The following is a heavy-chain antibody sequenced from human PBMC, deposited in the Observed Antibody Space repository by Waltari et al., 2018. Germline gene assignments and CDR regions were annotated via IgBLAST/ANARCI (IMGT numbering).Heavy chain of an antibody. CDR2: VNANNGKT. Sequence: QVQLVQSGAEVKKSGASVKGSCKASGYTFTTYGLGWIRQARGQGLEWLGWVNANNGKTKYAQKLEGRVTMTTDTATDTAYMELRSLTFDDMAVYYCARRLRGGLDVWGQGTTVTVS. CDR3: ARRLRGGLDV. CDR1: GYTFTTYG. D-gene: IGHD2-21*02. J-gene: IGHJ6*02. V-gene: IGHV1-18*03.